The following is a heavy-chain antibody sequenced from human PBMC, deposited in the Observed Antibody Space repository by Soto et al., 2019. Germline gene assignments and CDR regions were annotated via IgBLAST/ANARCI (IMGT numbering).Heavy chain of an antibody. J-gene: IGHJ3*01. CDR1: GGTISSYY. CDR3: ARDNYSRPPVRAFDV. V-gene: IGHV4-59*01. D-gene: IGHD6-13*01. Sequence: QVQLQESGPGLVKPSETLSLTCNISGGTISSYYWNWVRQPPGKGLECIGFSHYTGTTNYNPSLKSRVSISVDTYTQLSLKLRSVTAADTAVYYCARDNYSRPPVRAFDVWGQGTMVTVSP. CDR2: SHYTGTT.